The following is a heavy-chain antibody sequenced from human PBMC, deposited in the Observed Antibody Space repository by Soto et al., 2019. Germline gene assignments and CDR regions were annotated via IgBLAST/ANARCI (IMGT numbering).Heavy chain of an antibody. CDR2: ISYDGSNK. Sequence: QPGGSLRLSCAASGFTFSSYAMHWVRQAPGKGLEWVAVISYDGSNKYYADSVKGRFTISGDNSKNTLYLQMNSLRAEDTAVYYCARVSIAVAGHSYYYGMDVWGQGTTVNVSS. CDR1: GFTFSSYA. J-gene: IGHJ6*02. V-gene: IGHV3-30-3*01. CDR3: ARVSIAVAGHSYYYGMDV. D-gene: IGHD6-19*01.